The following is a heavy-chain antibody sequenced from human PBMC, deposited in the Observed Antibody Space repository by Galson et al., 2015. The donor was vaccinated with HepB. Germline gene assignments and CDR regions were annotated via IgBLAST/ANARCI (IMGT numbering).Heavy chain of an antibody. D-gene: IGHD3-10*01. CDR1: GFTFSDYA. Sequence: SLRLSCAASGFTFSDYAIHWVRQAPGKGLEWVAVMSYDGNNKYYADFVMGRFTISRDTSKNTLYLQMNSLRAEDTAVYYCARDLTAAIADGFAYWGQGTMVAVSS. CDR2: MSYDGNNK. V-gene: IGHV3-30*04. CDR3: ARDLTAAIADGFAY. J-gene: IGHJ4*02.